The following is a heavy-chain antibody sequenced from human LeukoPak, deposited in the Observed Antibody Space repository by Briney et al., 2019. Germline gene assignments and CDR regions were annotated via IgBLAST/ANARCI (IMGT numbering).Heavy chain of an antibody. D-gene: IGHD2-2*01. CDR3: ARDAHPETPLRIVVVPAAVDY. J-gene: IGHJ4*02. Sequence: PGGSLRLSCAASGFTFSSYAMSWVRQAPGKGLEWVSAISGSGGSTYYADSVKGRFTISRDNAKNSLYLQMNSLRAEDTAVYYCARDAHPETPLRIVVVPAAVDYWGQGTLVTVSS. CDR2: ISGSGGST. V-gene: IGHV3-23*01. CDR1: GFTFSSYA.